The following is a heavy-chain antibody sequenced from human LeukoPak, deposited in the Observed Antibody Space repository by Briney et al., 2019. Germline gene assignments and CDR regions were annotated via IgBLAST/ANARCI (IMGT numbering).Heavy chain of an antibody. CDR2: ISSRRDNYAT. CDR1: GFSLSDSH. J-gene: IGHJ4*02. Sequence: GGSLRLSCAASGFSLSDSHMHWVRQAPGKGLEWVGHISSRRDNYATAYGVSVQGRFTISRDDSNNMVYLQMNSLTADDTAVYYCSRQTVSCHDFWGKGTLVTVSS. CDR3: SRQTVSCHDF. D-gene: IGHD2-2*01. V-gene: IGHV3-73*01.